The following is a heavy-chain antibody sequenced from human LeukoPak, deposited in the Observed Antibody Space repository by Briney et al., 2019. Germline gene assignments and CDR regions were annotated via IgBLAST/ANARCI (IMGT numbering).Heavy chain of an antibody. D-gene: IGHD5-12*01. J-gene: IGHJ4*02. V-gene: IGHV4-59*01. CDR2: IYYSGST. CDR3: ARGSGYDDDEPIDY. Sequence: PSETLSLTCSVSGGSFDSKYWSWIRQPAGKGLDWIGYIYYSGSTNYNPSLKSRVTISVDTSKNQFSLKLSSVTAADTAVYYCARGSGYDDDEPIDYWGRGTLVTVSS. CDR1: GGSFDSKY.